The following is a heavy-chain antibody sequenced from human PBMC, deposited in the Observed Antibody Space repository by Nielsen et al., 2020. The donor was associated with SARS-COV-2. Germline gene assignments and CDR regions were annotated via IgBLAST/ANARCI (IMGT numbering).Heavy chain of an antibody. CDR1: GFTFDNFG. CDR2: IDWSGGST. CDR3: ARGDSSGWYFGS. Sequence: GGSLRLSCTTSGFTFDNFGMSWVRQVPGKGLDWVSGIDWSGGSTGYGDSVKGRFTISRDSAKKSLYLEMNSLRAEDTALYYCARGDSSGWYFGSWGQGTLVTVSS. D-gene: IGHD3-22*01. J-gene: IGHJ4*02. V-gene: IGHV3-20*04.